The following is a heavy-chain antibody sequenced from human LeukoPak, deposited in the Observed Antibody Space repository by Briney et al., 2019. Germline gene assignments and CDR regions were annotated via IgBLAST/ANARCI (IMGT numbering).Heavy chain of an antibody. CDR2: IIPIFGTA. J-gene: IGHJ3*02. V-gene: IGHV1-69*13. CDR1: GGTFSSYA. Sequence: SVKVSCKASGGTFSSYAISWVRQAPGQGLEWMGGIIPIFGTANYAQKFQGRVTITADESTSTAYMELSSLRSEDTAVYYCARDADYGYVWGSYRYSPVAFGIWGQGTMVTVSS. CDR3: ARDADYGYVWGSYRYSPVAFGI. D-gene: IGHD3-16*02.